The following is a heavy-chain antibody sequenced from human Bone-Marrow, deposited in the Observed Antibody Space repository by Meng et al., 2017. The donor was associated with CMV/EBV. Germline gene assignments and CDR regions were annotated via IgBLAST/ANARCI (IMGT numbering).Heavy chain of an antibody. J-gene: IGHJ6*02. CDR1: GYTLTELS. D-gene: IGHD2-2*01. CDR3: AREYQLLSWSYYGMDV. CDR2: FDPEDGET. Sequence: ASVKVSCKVSGYTLTELSMHWVRQAPGKGLEWMGGFDPEDGETIYAQKFQGRVTMTSDTSTSTVYMELSSLRSEDTAVYYCAREYQLLSWSYYGMDVWGQGTTVTVSS. V-gene: IGHV1-24*01.